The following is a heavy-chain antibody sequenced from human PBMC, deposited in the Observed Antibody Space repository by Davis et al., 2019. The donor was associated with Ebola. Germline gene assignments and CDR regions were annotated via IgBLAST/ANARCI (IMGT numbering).Heavy chain of an antibody. Sequence: ASVKVSCKTSGYTFSNYFMQWVRQAPGQGLEWMGIINPSVASTSYGQKFQGRITMTGDTSTGTVYMELSGLRYEDTAVYYCARDPYYYDSSGYYYPFDYWGQGTLVTVSS. J-gene: IGHJ4*02. CDR3: ARDPYYYDSSGYYYPFDY. CDR1: GYTFSNYF. CDR2: INPSVAST. D-gene: IGHD3-22*01. V-gene: IGHV1-46*01.